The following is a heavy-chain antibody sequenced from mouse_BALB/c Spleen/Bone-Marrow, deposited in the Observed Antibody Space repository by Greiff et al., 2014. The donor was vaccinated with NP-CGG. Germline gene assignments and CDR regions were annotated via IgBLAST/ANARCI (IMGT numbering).Heavy chain of an antibody. Sequence: VKVEESGPGLVQPSQSLSITCTVSGFSLTSYGVHWVRQSPGKGLEWLGVIWSGGGTDYNAAFISRLSISKDNSKSQVFFKMNSLQANDTAIYYCARESFAYWGQGTLVTVSA. J-gene: IGHJ3*01. V-gene: IGHV2-2*02. CDR2: IWSGGGT. D-gene: IGHD1-3*01. CDR1: GFSLTSYG. CDR3: ARESFAY.